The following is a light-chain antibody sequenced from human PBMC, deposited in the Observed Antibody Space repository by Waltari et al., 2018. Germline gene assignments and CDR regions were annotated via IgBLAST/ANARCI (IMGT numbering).Light chain of an antibody. Sequence: DIQMTQSPSSVSASVGDRVITTCRASQDISRWLAWYQQTPGKAPKFLIYDASTLQSGVPSRFSGTGSGTEFTLTISSLQPEDLAVYYCHQYYTSLWTFGQGTKVEIK. V-gene: IGKV1-12*01. CDR1: QDISRW. CDR3: HQYYTSLWT. CDR2: DAS. J-gene: IGKJ1*01.